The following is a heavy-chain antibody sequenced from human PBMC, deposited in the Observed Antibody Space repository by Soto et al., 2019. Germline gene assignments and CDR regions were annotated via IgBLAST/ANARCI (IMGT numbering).Heavy chain of an antibody. V-gene: IGHV3-23*01. CDR2: FSDGGSNT. J-gene: IGHJ4*02. CDR1: GFSFSSYA. Sequence: EVQLLESGGGLVQPGGSLRLSCAASGFSFSSYAMNWVRQAPGKGLECVSAFSDGGSNTYYTDSGKGRFTISRDNSKNTVFLQMNSLRAEDTAVYYCAILDSSTWYTGYYFDYWGQGTLVTVSS. D-gene: IGHD6-13*01. CDR3: AILDSSTWYTGYYFDY.